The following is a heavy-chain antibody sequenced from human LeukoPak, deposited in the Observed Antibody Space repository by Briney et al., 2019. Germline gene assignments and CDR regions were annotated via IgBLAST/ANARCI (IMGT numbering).Heavy chain of an antibody. CDR3: ARERTLTSCYDY. D-gene: IGHD2-15*01. CDR1: GYTFTGYY. J-gene: IGHJ4*02. Sequence: GASVKVSCKASGYTFTGYYMHWVRQAPGQGLEWMGWINPNSGGTNYAQKFQGRVTMTRDTSISTACMELSRLRSDDTAVYYCARERTLTSCYDYWGRGTLVTVSS. CDR2: INPNSGGT. V-gene: IGHV1-2*02.